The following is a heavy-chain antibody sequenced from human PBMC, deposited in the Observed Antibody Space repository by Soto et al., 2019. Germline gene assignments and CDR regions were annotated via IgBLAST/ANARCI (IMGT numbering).Heavy chain of an antibody. D-gene: IGHD6-19*01. Sequence: QVQLVESGGGVVQPGRSLRLSCAASGLTFSSYGMHWVRQAPGKGLEWVAVISYDGSNKYYADSVKGRCTISRDNSKNKMYLQMNSLRAEDTAVYYCAKETTRSGVAVAGLDYWGQGTLVTVSS. CDR2: ISYDGSNK. CDR1: GLTFSSYG. CDR3: AKETTRSGVAVAGLDY. J-gene: IGHJ4*02. V-gene: IGHV3-30*18.